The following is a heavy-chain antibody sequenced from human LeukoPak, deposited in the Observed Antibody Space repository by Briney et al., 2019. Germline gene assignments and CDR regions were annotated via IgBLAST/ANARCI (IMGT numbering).Heavy chain of an antibody. D-gene: IGHD3-22*01. V-gene: IGHV5-51*01. CDR2: IYPGDSDT. Sequence: GESLKISCKGSGYIFTSYWIGWVRQMPGKGLEWMGIIYPGDSDTRYSPSFQGQVTISADKSISTAYLQWSSLKASDTAMYYCARTTNPYYYDSSGYRDWGQGTLVTVSS. CDR1: GYIFTSYW. CDR3: ARTTNPYYYDSSGYRD. J-gene: IGHJ4*02.